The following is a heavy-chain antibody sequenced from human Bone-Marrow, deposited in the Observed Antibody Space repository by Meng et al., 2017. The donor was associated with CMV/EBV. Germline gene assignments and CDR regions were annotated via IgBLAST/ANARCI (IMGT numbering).Heavy chain of an antibody. J-gene: IGHJ6*02. CDR1: GGSISSYY. Sequence: SETLSLTCTVSGGSISSYYWSWIRQPPGKGLEWIGYIYYSGSTNYNPSLKSRVTISVDTSKNQFSLKLSSVTAADTAVYYCARAPTYGSVSHYVRRYYYYGMDVWGQGTTVTVSS. CDR3: ARAPTYGSVSHYVRRYYYYGMDV. CDR2: IYYSGST. D-gene: IGHD3-10*01. V-gene: IGHV4-59*01.